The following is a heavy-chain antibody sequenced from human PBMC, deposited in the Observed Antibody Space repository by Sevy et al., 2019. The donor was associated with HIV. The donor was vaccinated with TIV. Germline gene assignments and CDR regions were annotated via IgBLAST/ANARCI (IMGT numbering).Heavy chain of an antibody. J-gene: IGHJ4*02. V-gene: IGHV3-23*01. D-gene: IGHD3-10*01. CDR2: ISITGGST. CDR3: AKDRVSGTYYTGDFDY. CDR1: GFTFSIYA. Sequence: GGSLRLSCAASGFTFSIYAMSWVRQAPGKGLEWVSVISITGGSTYYADSVKGRFTISRDNSKNTLYLQMNTLRAEDTAVSYCAKDRVSGTYYTGDFDYWGQGTLVTVSS.